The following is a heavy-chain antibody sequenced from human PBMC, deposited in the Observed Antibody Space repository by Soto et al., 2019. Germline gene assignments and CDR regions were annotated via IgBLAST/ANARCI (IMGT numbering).Heavy chain of an antibody. Sequence: GGSLRLSCAASGFTFSSYEMNWVRQAPGKGLEWVSYISSSSSNIYYADSVKGRFTISRDNAKNSLYLQMNSLRAEDTDVYYCARVGYCTNGVCYTGAFDIWGQGTMVTVSS. CDR3: ARVGYCTNGVCYTGAFDI. CDR2: ISSSSSNI. V-gene: IGHV3-48*03. CDR1: GFTFSSYE. J-gene: IGHJ3*02. D-gene: IGHD2-8*01.